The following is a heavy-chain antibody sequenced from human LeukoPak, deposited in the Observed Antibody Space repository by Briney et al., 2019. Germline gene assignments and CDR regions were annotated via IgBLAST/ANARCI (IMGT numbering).Heavy chain of an antibody. V-gene: IGHV4-39*07. CDR1: GGSISSSSYY. CDR2: IYYSGST. Sequence: SETLSLTCTVSGGSISSSSYYWGWIRQPPGKGLEWIGSIYYSGSTYYNPSLKSRVTISVDTSKNQFSLKLSSVTAADTAVYYCARERVGSYSSSWYQRGYYYYMDVWGKGTTVTVSS. D-gene: IGHD6-13*01. J-gene: IGHJ6*03. CDR3: ARERVGSYSSSWYQRGYYYYMDV.